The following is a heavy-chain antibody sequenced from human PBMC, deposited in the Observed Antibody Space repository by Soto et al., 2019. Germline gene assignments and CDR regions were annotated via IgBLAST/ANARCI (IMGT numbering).Heavy chain of an antibody. CDR3: AKSLSYYDSSGYYGYYYYGMDV. CDR2: ISGSGGST. Sequence: EVQLLESGGGLVQPGGSLRLSCAASGFTFSSHGMSWVRQAPGKGLEWVSAISGSGGSTYYADSVKGRFTISRDNSKNTLYLQMNSLRAEDTAIYYCAKSLSYYDSSGYYGYYYYGMDVW. V-gene: IGHV3-23*01. J-gene: IGHJ6*01. CDR1: GFTFSSHG. D-gene: IGHD3-22*01.